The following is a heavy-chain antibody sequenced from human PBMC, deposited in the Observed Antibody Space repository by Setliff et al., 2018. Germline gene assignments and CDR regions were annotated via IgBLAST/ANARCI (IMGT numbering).Heavy chain of an antibody. CDR2: IYDGGSS. CDR3: GRGFSRIEGWGNWFDP. D-gene: IGHD2-15*01. Sequence: SETLSLTCTVSGGSVSNSGFFWGWLRQAPGKGLEWIGNIYDGGSSNYNASLKSRLIITRDTSKNQISPKLTSVTAADTAVYYCGRGFSRIEGWGNWFDPWGQGILVTVSS. CDR1: GGSVSNSGFF. J-gene: IGHJ5*02. V-gene: IGHV4-39*01.